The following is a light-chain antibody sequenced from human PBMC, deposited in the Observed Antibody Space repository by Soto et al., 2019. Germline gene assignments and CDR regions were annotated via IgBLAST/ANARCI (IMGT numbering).Light chain of an antibody. Sequence: IVLTQSPGTLSLSPCERATLSFRASQRVSSSCLALYEQKPGQAPRLLICGASSRVTGIPDGCSGSGSGTDFTLTISSLLSEDFAVYYCQQYNIWRSISFGQGTRLEIK. CDR2: GAS. CDR3: QQYNIWRSIS. J-gene: IGKJ5*01. CDR1: QRVSSSC. V-gene: IGKV3-20*01.